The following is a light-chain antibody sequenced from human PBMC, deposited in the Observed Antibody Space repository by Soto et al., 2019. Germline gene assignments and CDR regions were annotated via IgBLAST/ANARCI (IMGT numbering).Light chain of an antibody. V-gene: IGKV3-11*01. CDR1: QCVTSD. J-gene: IGKJ5*01. Sequence: EFVLTQSPGTLSLSPGERATLSCRASQCVTSDFLAWFQQKPGQAPRLLIYDASNRATGIPARFSGSGSGTDFTLTISSLEPEDFAVYYCQQRSNWRITFGQGTRLEIK. CDR3: QQRSNWRIT. CDR2: DAS.